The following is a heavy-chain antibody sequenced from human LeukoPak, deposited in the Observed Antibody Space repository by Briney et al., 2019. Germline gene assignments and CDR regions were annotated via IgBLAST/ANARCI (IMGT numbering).Heavy chain of an antibody. CDR3: ARDSAGYSSSWYGFDY. V-gene: IGHV1-69*04. J-gene: IGHJ4*02. CDR2: IIPILGIA. Sequence: SVKVSCKASGDTFSSYAISWVRQAPGQGLEWMGRIIPILGIANYAQKFQGRVTITADKSTSTAYMELSSLRSEDTAVYYCARDSAGYSSSWYGFDYWGQGTLVTVSS. CDR1: GDTFSSYA. D-gene: IGHD6-13*01.